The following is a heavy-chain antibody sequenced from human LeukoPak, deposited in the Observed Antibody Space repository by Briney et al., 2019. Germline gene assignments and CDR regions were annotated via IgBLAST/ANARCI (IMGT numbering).Heavy chain of an antibody. D-gene: IGHD3-16*02. V-gene: IGHV4-30-4*01. CDR3: ASGLFYPGPVDY. J-gene: IGHJ4*02. Sequence: SETLSLTCAVSGGSISSGDYYWSWIRQPPGKGLEWIGYIYYSGSTYYNPSLKSRVTISVDTSKNQFSLKLSSVTVADTAVYYCASGLFYPGPVDYWGQGTLVTVSS. CDR1: GGSISSGDYY. CDR2: IYYSGST.